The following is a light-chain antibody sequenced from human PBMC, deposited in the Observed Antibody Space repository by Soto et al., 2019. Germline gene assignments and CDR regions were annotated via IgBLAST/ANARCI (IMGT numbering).Light chain of an antibody. V-gene: IGLV1-40*01. Sequence: QSVLTQPPSVSGAPGQGVTISCTGSSSNIGAGYDVHWYQQLPGTAPKLLIYANNIRPSGVPDRFSGSESGTSASLAITGLQAEDEADYYCQSYDSSLSGWGVFGGGTKLTVL. CDR1: SSNIGAGYD. CDR2: ANN. J-gene: IGLJ2*01. CDR3: QSYDSSLSGWGV.